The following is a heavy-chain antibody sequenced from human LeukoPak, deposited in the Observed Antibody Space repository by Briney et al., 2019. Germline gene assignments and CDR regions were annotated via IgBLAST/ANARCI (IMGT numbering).Heavy chain of an antibody. Sequence: PSETLSLTCTVSGGSISSYYWSWIRQPPGTGLEWIGYIYYSGSTNYNPSLKSRVTISVDTSKNQFSLMLSSVTAADAAVYYCGGVWGGYWGQGTLVTVPS. J-gene: IGHJ4*02. CDR3: GGVWGGY. CDR1: GGSISSYY. V-gene: IGHV4-59*01. D-gene: IGHD3-10*01. CDR2: IYYSGST.